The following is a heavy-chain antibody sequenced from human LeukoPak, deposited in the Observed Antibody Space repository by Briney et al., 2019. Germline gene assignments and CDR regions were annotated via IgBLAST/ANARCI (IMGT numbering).Heavy chain of an antibody. V-gene: IGHV3-23*01. CDR2: ISGSGGST. CDR1: GFTVSSNY. D-gene: IGHD6-13*01. CDR3: AKELLATSRIAARYRSPWYFDL. J-gene: IGHJ2*01. Sequence: GGSLRLSCAASGFTVSSNYMSWVRQAPGKGLEWVAAISGSGGSTYYAGSVKGRFTISRDNSKNTLYLQMNSLRAEDTAVYYCAKELLATSRIAARYRSPWYFDLWGRGTLVTVSS.